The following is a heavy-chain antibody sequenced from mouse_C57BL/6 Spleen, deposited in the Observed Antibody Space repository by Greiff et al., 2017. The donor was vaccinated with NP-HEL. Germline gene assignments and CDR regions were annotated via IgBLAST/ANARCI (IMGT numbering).Heavy chain of an antibody. CDR2: IWGGGCT. J-gene: IGHJ3*01. CDR3: DKHGPVVPFAY. CDR1: GFSLTSSG. Sequence: VQLVASGPGLVAPSQSLSITCTVSGFSLTSSGVDWVRPPPGKVLAWLGVIWGGGCTHYTSALLSRLSISKDNSKSQVFLKMNSLQTDDTAMYDCDKHGPVVPFAYWGQGTLVTVSA. V-gene: IGHV2-9*01. D-gene: IGHD1-1*01.